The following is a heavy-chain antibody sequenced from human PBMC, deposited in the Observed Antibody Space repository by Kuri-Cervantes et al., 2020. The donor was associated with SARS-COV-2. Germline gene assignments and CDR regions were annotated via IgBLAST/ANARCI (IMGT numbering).Heavy chain of an antibody. J-gene: IGHJ6*03. Sequence: GSLRLSCAASGFTFSRYSMNWVRQPPGKGLEWIGEINHSGSTNYNPSLKSRVTISVDTSKNQFSLKLSSVTAADTAVYYCARGLGVSLHYYYYYYMDVWGKGTTVTVSS. V-gene: IGHV4-34*01. D-gene: IGHD6-6*01. CDR3: ARGLGVSLHYYYYYYMDV. CDR1: GFTFSRYS. CDR2: INHSGST.